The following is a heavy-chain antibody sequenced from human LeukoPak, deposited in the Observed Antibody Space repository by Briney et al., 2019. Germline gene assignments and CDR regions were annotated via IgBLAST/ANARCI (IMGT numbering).Heavy chain of an antibody. CDR1: GGSISSSSYY. Sequence: SETLSLTCTVSGGSISSSSYYWGWIRQPPGKGLEWIGYIYYSGSTNYNPSLKSRVTISVDTSKNQFSLKLSSVTAADTAVYYCARGGSYYPYWGQGTLVTVSS. CDR3: ARGGSYYPY. V-gene: IGHV4-61*05. D-gene: IGHD1-26*01. J-gene: IGHJ4*02. CDR2: IYYSGST.